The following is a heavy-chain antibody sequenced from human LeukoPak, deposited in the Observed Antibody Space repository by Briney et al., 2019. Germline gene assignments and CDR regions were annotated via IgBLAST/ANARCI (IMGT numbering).Heavy chain of an antibody. V-gene: IGHV3-43D*03. D-gene: IGHD1-26*01. CDR2: ISWHGETT. CDR3: AKDFGPRGVGATPQY. J-gene: IGHJ4*02. CDR1: GFPFDDYG. Sequence: GGSLRLSCAASGFPFDDYGMLWVRQGPGKGLEWVSFISWHGETTYYSDSVKGRFTISRDSGTNSLYLQMNRLRTEDTGFYYCAKDFGPRGVGATPQYWGRGTVVIVSS.